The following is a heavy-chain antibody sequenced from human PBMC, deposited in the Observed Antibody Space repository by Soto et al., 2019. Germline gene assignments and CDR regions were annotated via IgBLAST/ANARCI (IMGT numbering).Heavy chain of an antibody. D-gene: IGHD1-26*01. CDR1: GGSISSGGYS. V-gene: IGHV4-30-2*01. CDR3: AREGGSGSPDSYFNV. Sequence: QLQLQESGSGLVKPSQTLSLTCAVSGGSISSGGYSWSWLRQPPGKGLEWIGYIFHSGSTYYNPSLKSRVTISVDGSNNHFSLELSSVTAPDTAVYYCAREGGSGSPDSYFNVWGRGTLVTVSS. J-gene: IGHJ2*01. CDR2: IFHSGST.